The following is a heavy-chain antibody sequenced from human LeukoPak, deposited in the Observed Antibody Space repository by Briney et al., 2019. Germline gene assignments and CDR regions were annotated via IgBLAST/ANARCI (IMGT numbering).Heavy chain of an antibody. J-gene: IGHJ6*03. CDR1: GYSFTTDN. D-gene: IGHD2-15*01. V-gene: IGHV1-46*01. CDR2: IYSSGGST. Sequence: ASVKVSCKASGYSFTTDNMHWMRQAPGQRLEWMGIIYSSGGSTSAQKFQGRVTMTRDTSTSTVYMELSSLRSEDTAVYYCARDSGIVVVVAESPTYYMDVWGKGTTVTVSS. CDR3: ARDSGIVVVVAESPTYYMDV.